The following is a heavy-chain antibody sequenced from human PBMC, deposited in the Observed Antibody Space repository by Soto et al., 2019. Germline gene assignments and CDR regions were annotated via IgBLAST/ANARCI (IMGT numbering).Heavy chain of an antibody. J-gene: IGHJ4*02. CDR3: XAGGTRWLQSPFDY. V-gene: IGHV1-24*01. CDR1: GYTLTELS. D-gene: IGHD1-1*01. Sequence: QVHLIQSGAEVKKPGASVKVSCKVSGYTLTELSMHWVRQAPGKGLEWMGGFDPEDGKTTSAQKLQGRVTVTDDTXXXXXXXXXXXXXSEDXXXXXXXAGGTRWLQSPFDYWGQGTLVTVSS. CDR2: FDPEDGKT.